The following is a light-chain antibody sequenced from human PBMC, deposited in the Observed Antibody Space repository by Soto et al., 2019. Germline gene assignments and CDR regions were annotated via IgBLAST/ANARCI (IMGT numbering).Light chain of an antibody. CDR2: DTS. J-gene: IGLJ2*01. V-gene: IGLV7-46*01. Sequence: QAVVTQEPSLTVSPGRTVTLTCGSSTGAVASGHYPYWFQQKPGQAPRTLIYDTSKKHSWTPARFSGSLLGGKAALTLSGAQPEDEADYYCLLSYSDAVAFGGGTKLTVL. CDR1: TGAVASGHY. CDR3: LLSYSDAVA.